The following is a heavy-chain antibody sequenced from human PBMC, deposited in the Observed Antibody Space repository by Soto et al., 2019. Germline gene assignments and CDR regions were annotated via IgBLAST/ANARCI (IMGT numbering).Heavy chain of an antibody. D-gene: IGHD3-22*01. V-gene: IGHV3-49*03. CDR1: GFTFGDYA. Sequence: GGSLRLSCTASGFTFGDYAMSWFRQAPGKGLEWVGFIRSKAYGGTTEYAASVKGRFTISRDDSKSIAYLQMNSLKTEDTAVYYCTRDTDMIVVVITPDYWGQGTLVTVPQ. CDR3: TRDTDMIVVVITPDY. J-gene: IGHJ4*02. CDR2: IRSKAYGGTT.